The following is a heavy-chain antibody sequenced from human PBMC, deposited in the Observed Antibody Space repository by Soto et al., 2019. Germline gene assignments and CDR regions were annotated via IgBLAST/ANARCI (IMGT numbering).Heavy chain of an antibody. D-gene: IGHD3-22*01. CDR3: ARDSRSGYYLDY. Sequence: QLQLQESGSGLVKPSQTLSLTCAVSGGSISSGGYSWNWIRQPPGKGLEWIGYISHSGGTDYNPSLKSRVTITVDSSNTQFSLKLSSVTAADTAVYYCARDSRSGYYLDYWGQGTLVTVSS. CDR1: GGSISSGGYS. J-gene: IGHJ4*02. V-gene: IGHV4-30-2*01. CDR2: ISHSGGT.